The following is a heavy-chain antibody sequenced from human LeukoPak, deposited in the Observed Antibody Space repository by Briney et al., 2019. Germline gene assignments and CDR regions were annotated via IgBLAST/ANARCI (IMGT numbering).Heavy chain of an antibody. J-gene: IGHJ4*02. Sequence: GGSLRLSCAASGFTFSSYAMSWVRQAPGKGLEWVSAISGSVGSTYYADYVKGRFTISRDNSKNTLYLQMNSLRAEDTAVYYCAKGSLFGVVIIGYFDYWGQGTLVTVSS. CDR2: ISGSVGST. CDR3: AKGSLFGVVIIGYFDY. V-gene: IGHV3-23*01. D-gene: IGHD3-3*01. CDR1: GFTFSSYA.